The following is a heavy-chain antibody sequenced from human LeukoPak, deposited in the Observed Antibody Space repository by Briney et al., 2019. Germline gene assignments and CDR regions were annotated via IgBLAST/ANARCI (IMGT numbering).Heavy chain of an antibody. CDR3: ARIQLGYCSSTSCYNLPGVRFDT. J-gene: IGHJ5*02. D-gene: IGHD2-2*02. Sequence: SETLSLTCAVYGGSFSGYYWSWIRQPPGKGLEWIGEINHSGSTNYNPSLKSRVTISVDTSKNQFSLKLSSVTAADTAVYYCARIQLGYCSSTSCYNLPGVRFDTGGQGTLVTVPS. CDR2: INHSGST. V-gene: IGHV4-34*01. CDR1: GGSFSGYY.